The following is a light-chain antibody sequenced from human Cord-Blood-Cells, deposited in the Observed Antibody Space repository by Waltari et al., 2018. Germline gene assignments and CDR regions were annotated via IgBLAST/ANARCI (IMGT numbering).Light chain of an antibody. CDR3: QQSYSTPLLT. J-gene: IGKJ4*01. V-gene: IGKV1-39*01. CDR2: AAS. Sequence: DIQMTQSPSSLSASVGDRVTITCRASQSIISYLNWYQQKPGKAPKLLIYAASSLQSGVPSRFSGSGSGTDFTLTISSLQPEDFATYYCQQSYSTPLLTFGGGTKVEIK. CDR1: QSIISY.